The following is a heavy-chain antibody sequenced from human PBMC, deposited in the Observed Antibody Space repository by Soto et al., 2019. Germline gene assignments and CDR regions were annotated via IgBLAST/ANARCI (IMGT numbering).Heavy chain of an antibody. CDR2: IYPGDSDT. D-gene: IGHD1-20*01. CDR3: ARSRITGSTWTFDY. J-gene: IGHJ4*02. CDR1: GYSFTNYW. Sequence: GESLKISCKGSGYSFTNYWIGWVRQMPGKGLEWMGIIYPGDSDTRYSPSFQGQVTISVDKSISTAYLQWRSLKASDSGMYYCARSRITGSTWTFDYWGQETLVTVLL. V-gene: IGHV5-51*01.